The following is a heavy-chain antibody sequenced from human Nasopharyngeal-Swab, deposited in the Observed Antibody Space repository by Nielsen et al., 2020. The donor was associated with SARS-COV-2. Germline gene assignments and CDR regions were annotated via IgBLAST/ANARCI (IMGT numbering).Heavy chain of an antibody. CDR3: ARRYHLDAFDI. J-gene: IGHJ3*02. D-gene: IGHD1-14*01. CDR1: GFTFSSYG. CDR2: ISYDGSNK. V-gene: IGHV3-30*03. Sequence: GESLKISCAASGFTFSSYGMHWVRQAPGKGLEWVAVISYDGSNKYYADSVKGRFTIPRDNSKNTLYLQMNSLRAEDTAVYYCARRYHLDAFDIWGQGTMVTVSS.